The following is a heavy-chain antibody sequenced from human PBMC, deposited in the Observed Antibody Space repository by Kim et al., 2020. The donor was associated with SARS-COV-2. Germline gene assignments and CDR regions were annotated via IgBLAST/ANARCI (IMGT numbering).Heavy chain of an antibody. D-gene: IGHD6-13*01. CDR3: ARDRGQQLVRGGGMDV. J-gene: IGHJ6*02. Sequence: SVKVSCKASGGTFSSYAISWVRQAPGQGLEWMGGIIPIFGTANYAQKFQGRVTITADESTSTAYMELSSLRSEDTAVYYCARDRGQQLVRGGGMDVWGQGTTVTVSS. CDR1: GGTFSSYA. CDR2: IIPIFGTA. V-gene: IGHV1-69*13.